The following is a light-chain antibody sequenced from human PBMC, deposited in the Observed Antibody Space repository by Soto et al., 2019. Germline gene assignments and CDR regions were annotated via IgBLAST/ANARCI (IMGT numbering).Light chain of an antibody. CDR3: QQRSKWPLT. J-gene: IGKJ4*01. CDR2: DAS. Sequence: EIVLTQSPATLSLSPGERATLSCRASQTISSYLGWYQQKPGQAPRLLIYDASNRAAGIPARFSGSGSGTDFTLTISSLEPEDFAVYYCQQRSKWPLTFSGGTKVEIK. CDR1: QTISSY. V-gene: IGKV3-11*01.